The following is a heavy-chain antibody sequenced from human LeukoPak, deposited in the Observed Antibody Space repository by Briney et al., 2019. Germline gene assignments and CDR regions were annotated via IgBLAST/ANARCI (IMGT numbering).Heavy chain of an antibody. CDR3: ARDPLGPGVGSSWYYFDY. CDR1: GFTFSSYE. D-gene: IGHD6-13*01. J-gene: IGHJ4*02. CDR2: ISSSGSTI. V-gene: IGHV3-48*03. Sequence: GGSLRLSCAASGFTFSSYEMNWVRQAPGKGLEWASYISSSGSTIYYADSVKGRFTISRDNAKNSLYLQMNSLRAEDTAVYYCARDPLGPGVGSSWYYFDYWGQGTLVTVSS.